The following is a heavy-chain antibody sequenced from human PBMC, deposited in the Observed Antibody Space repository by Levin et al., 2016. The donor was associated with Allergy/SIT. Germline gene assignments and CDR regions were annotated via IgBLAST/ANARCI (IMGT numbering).Heavy chain of an antibody. CDR2: INPNSGGT. CDR1: GYTFTGYY. CDR3: ARDAYSSGWDDAFDI. Sequence: ASVKVSCKASGYTFTGYYMHWVRQAPGQGLEWMGWINPNSGGTNYAQKFQGWVTMTRDTSISTAYMELSRLRSDDTAVYYCARDAYSSGWDDAFDIWGQGTMVTVSS. J-gene: IGHJ3*02. D-gene: IGHD6-19*01. V-gene: IGHV1-2*04.